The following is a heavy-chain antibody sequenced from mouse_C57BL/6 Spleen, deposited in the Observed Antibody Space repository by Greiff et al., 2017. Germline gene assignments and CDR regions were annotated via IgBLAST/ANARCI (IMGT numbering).Heavy chain of an antibody. CDR1: GYTFTSYW. Sequence: VQLQQPGAELVRPGSSVKLSCKASGYTFTSYWMHWVKQRPIQGLEWIGNIDPSDSETHYNQKFKDKATLTVDKSSSTAYMQLSSLTSEDSAVYCCALYGSSSEFAYWGQGTLVTVSA. J-gene: IGHJ3*01. CDR2: IDPSDSET. D-gene: IGHD1-1*01. CDR3: ALYGSSSEFAY. V-gene: IGHV1-52*01.